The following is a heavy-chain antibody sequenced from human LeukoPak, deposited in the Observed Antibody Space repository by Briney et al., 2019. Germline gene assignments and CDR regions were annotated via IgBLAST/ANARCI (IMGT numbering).Heavy chain of an antibody. Sequence: SETLSLTCTVSGGSISSYYWSWIRQPPGKGLEWIGYIYYSGSTNYNPSLKSRVTISVDTSKNQFSLKLSSVTAADTAVYYCVRHYPRSADAFDIWGQGTMVTVSS. CDR3: VRHYPRSADAFDI. CDR2: IYYSGST. D-gene: IGHD3-10*01. CDR1: GGSISSYY. J-gene: IGHJ3*02. V-gene: IGHV4-59*08.